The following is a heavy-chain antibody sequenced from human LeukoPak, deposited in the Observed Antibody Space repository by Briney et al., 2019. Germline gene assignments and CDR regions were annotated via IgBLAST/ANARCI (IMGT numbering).Heavy chain of an antibody. Sequence: ASVKVSCKASGYTFTSYYMHWVRQAPGQGLEWMGILNPSGGSTSYAQKFQGRVTMTRDTSTSTVYMELGSLRSEDTAVYYCARGGDVDTAMVYGFDYWGQGTLVTVSS. CDR1: GYTFTSYY. V-gene: IGHV1-46*01. J-gene: IGHJ4*02. CDR2: LNPSGGST. D-gene: IGHD5-18*01. CDR3: ARGGDVDTAMVYGFDY.